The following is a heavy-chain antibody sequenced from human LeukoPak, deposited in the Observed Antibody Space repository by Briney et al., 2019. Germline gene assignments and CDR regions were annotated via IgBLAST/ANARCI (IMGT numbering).Heavy chain of an antibody. CDR2: INPSGGST. J-gene: IGHJ5*02. D-gene: IGHD5-18*01. V-gene: IGHV1-46*01. Sequence: ASVKVSCKASGYTFTSYYMHWVRQAPGQGLEWMGIINPSGGSTSYAQKFQGRVTMTRDTSTSTVHMELSSLRSEDTAVYYCARDHPNTAMVMWFDPWGQGTLVTVSS. CDR3: ARDHPNTAMVMWFDP. CDR1: GYTFTSYY.